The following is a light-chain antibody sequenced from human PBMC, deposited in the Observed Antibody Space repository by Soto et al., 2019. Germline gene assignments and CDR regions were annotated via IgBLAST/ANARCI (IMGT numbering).Light chain of an antibody. Sequence: EIVFTQSPSTLSLSPGDRATLSCRASQSVSRSYLGWYQQKPGQAPRLLMYGASIRAAGVPDRFSGSGSGTEFTLTISRLEPEDFTVYYCHHYETFGQGTKVDIK. CDR2: GAS. J-gene: IGKJ1*01. V-gene: IGKV3-20*01. CDR3: HHYET. CDR1: QSVSRSY.